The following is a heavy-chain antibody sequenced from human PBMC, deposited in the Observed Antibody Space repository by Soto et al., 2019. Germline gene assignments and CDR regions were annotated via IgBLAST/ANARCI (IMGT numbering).Heavy chain of an antibody. Sequence: ESGGGLVKPGGSLRVSCAASGFTFSHYSMNWVRQAPGKGLEWVSSISSTSKYIYYADSVKGRFTISRDNAKKSLYLQMNSLRAEDTAVYYCARGLSSGWFDYWGQGTLVTVSA. CDR1: GFTFSHYS. V-gene: IGHV3-21*01. D-gene: IGHD6-19*01. J-gene: IGHJ5*01. CDR2: ISSTSKYI. CDR3: ARGLSSGWFDY.